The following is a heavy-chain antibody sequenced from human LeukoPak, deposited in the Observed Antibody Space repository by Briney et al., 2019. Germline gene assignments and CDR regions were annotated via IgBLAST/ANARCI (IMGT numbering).Heavy chain of an antibody. V-gene: IGHV4-34*01. Sequence: ASETLSLTCTVSGGSISGTYYWSWIRQPPGKGLEWIGEINHSGSTNYNPSLKSRVTISVDTSKNQFSLKLSSVTAADTAVYYCARGLGAIPIWGQGTMVTVSS. CDR3: ARGLGAIPI. CDR1: GGSISGTYY. D-gene: IGHD2-21*01. CDR2: INHSGST. J-gene: IGHJ3*02.